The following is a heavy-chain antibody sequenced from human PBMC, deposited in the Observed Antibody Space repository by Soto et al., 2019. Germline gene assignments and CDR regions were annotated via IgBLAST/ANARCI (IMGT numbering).Heavy chain of an antibody. CDR2: ISSSSSTI. CDR1: GFTFSSYS. V-gene: IGHV3-48*02. D-gene: IGHD3-22*01. J-gene: IGHJ4*02. Sequence: GGSLRLSCAASGFTFSSYSMNWVRQAPGKGLEWVSYISSSSSTIYYADSVKGRFTISRDNAKNSLYLQMNSLRDEDTAVYYCARGLRGQYNWLLLPTSFDYWGQGTLVTVSS. CDR3: ARGLRGQYNWLLLPTSFDY.